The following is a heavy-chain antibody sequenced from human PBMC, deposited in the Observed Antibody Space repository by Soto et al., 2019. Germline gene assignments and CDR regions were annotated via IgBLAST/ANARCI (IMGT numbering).Heavy chain of an antibody. V-gene: IGHV3-30*18. J-gene: IGHJ4*02. Sequence: PGGSLRLSCAASGFTFSSYGMHWVRQAPGKGLEWVAVISYDGSNKYYADSVKGRFTISRDNSKNTLYLQMNSLRAEDTAVYYCAKAGYYYDSSGPGGYFDYWGQGTLVTVSS. CDR3: AKAGYYYDSSGPGGYFDY. CDR1: GFTFSSYG. D-gene: IGHD3-22*01. CDR2: ISYDGSNK.